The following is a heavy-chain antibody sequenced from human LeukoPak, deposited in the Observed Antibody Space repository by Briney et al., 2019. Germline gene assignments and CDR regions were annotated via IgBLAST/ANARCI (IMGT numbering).Heavy chain of an antibody. CDR3: AKAGRVGASVYFQP. Sequence: GGSLRLSCAASGVTFSSYAMSWVRQAPGKGLEWVSGISGSGGSTYAESVKGRFTISRDNSKNTLYLQMHSLRAEDTAVYYCAKAGRVGASVYFQPWGAGTLVTVSS. D-gene: IGHD1-26*01. V-gene: IGHV3-23*01. CDR1: GVTFSSYA. CDR2: ISGSGGST. J-gene: IGHJ1*01.